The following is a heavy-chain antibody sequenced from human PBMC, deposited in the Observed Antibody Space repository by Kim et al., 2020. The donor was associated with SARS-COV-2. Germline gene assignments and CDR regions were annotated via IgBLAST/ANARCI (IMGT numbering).Heavy chain of an antibody. CDR1: GFTFSSYG. J-gene: IGHJ6*01. Sequence: GGSLRLSCAASGFTFSSYGMHWVRQAPGKGLEWVAVISYDGSNKYYADSVKGRFTISRDNSKNTLYLQMNSLRAEDTAVYYCAREARYSSSWYNYYYYG. CDR2: ISYDGSNK. CDR3: AREARYSSSWYNYYYYG. V-gene: IGHV3-33*05. D-gene: IGHD6-13*01.